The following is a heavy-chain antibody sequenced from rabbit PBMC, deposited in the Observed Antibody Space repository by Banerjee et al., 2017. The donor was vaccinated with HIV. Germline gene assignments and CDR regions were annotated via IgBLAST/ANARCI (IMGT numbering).Heavy chain of an antibody. CDR1: GFSFSSSYY. Sequence: QSLEESGGDLVKPGASLTLTCTASGFSFSSSYYMCWVRQAPGKGLEWIGCIVAGDGSTCYANWAKGRFTISKTSSTTVTLQMTSLTAADTATYLCARDQHFDTMFNLWGPGTLVTVS. D-gene: IGHD2-1*01. CDR3: ARDQHFDTMFNL. J-gene: IGHJ4*01. CDR2: IVAGDGST. V-gene: IGHV1S40*01.